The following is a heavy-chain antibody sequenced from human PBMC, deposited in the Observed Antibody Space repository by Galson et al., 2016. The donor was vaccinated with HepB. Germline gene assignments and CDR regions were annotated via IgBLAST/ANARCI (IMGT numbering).Heavy chain of an antibody. CDR2: IIPIFGTT. D-gene: IGHD3-10*01. Sequence: SVKVSCKASGGTFSSYPISWVRQAPGQGLEWMGGIIPIFGTTNYAQKFQGRVTITADESTSTAYMELRSLRSEDTAVYYCARDLHPRREYPLELRYYYGMDVWGQGTTVTVSS. CDR3: ARDLHPRREYPLELRYYYGMDV. J-gene: IGHJ6*02. CDR1: GGTFSSYP. V-gene: IGHV1-69*13.